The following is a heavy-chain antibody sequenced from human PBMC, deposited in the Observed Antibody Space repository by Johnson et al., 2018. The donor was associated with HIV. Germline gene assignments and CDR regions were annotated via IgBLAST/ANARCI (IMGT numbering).Heavy chain of an antibody. CDR1: GFTFSDYY. V-gene: IGHV3-11*04. D-gene: IGHD6-6*01. CDR2: ISSSGSTI. J-gene: IGHJ3*02. Sequence: QVQLVESGGNLVKPGGYLRLSCAASGFTFSDYYMSWIRQAPGKGLEWISYISSSGSTIYYADSVKGRFTISRDNSKSTLFLQMNSLRLEDTAVYYCARALLIAARPVGAFDIWGQGTMVTVSS. CDR3: ARALLIAARPVGAFDI.